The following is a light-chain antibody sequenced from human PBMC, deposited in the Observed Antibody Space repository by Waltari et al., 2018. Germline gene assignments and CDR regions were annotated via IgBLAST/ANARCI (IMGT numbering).Light chain of an antibody. CDR2: AAS. J-gene: IGKJ3*01. CDR1: EDISYF. CDR3: QQFYNYPRT. V-gene: IGKV1-9*01. Sequence: DILLTQSPSFLSASVGDSVSITCRADEDISYFLGCLQQKPWKAPNLLIYAASSLQSEVPSRFSGRGSGAEFTLTISSLQPEDFATYYCQQFYNYPRTFGPGTTVDIK.